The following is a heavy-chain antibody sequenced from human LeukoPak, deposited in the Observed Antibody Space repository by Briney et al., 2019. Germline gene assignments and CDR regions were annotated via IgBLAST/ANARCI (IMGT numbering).Heavy chain of an antibody. CDR1: GGSISSSYY. CDR3: ARAIAAPVFFDY. CDR2: IYYSGST. V-gene: IGHV4-39*07. D-gene: IGHD6-13*01. Sequence: PSETLSLTCTVSGGSISSSYYWGWIRQPPGKGLEWIGSIYYSGSTYYNPSLKSRVTISVDTSKNQFSLKLSSVTAADTGVYYCARAIAAPVFFDYWGQGTLVTVSS. J-gene: IGHJ4*02.